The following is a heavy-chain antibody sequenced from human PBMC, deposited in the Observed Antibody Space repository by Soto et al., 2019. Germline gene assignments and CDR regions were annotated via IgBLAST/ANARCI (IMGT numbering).Heavy chain of an antibody. Sequence: ASETLSLTCTVSGGSISSSTYYWGWIRQSPGTGLEWIGSIYYNGNTYYNPSLESRVTISVDTSNNQFSLKLTSVTAADTALYYCARHVGSDYDILTGYLHWGQGTLVTVSS. J-gene: IGHJ4*02. CDR3: ARHVGSDYDILTGYLH. V-gene: IGHV4-39*01. D-gene: IGHD3-9*01. CDR1: GGSISSSTYY. CDR2: IYYNGNT.